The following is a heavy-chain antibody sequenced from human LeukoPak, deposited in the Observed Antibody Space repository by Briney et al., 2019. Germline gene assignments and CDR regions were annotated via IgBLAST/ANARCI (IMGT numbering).Heavy chain of an antibody. CDR3: AKDSRYGYRWDYDY. V-gene: IGHV3-53*01. CDR1: GFIVSNNY. CDR2: IYSGGST. Sequence: GGSLRLSCAASGFIVSNNYMSWIRQAPGKGLEWVSIIYSGGSTFYADSVKGRFTISRDNSQNTLFLQMNSLRAEDTAVYYCAKDSRYGYRWDYDYWGQGTLVTVSS. D-gene: IGHD5-18*01. J-gene: IGHJ4*02.